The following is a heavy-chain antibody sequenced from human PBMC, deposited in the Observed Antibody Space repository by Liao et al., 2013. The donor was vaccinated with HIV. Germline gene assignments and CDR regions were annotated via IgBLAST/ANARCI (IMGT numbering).Heavy chain of an antibody. Sequence: QVQLQESGPGLVKPSETLSLTCTVSGGSISTYYWSWIRQPAGKGLEWIGRIYTSGDTNYNPSLKSRVTMSVDTSKNHFSLKLSSVTAADTAVYYCARHYYDSSGYSTNFDYWGQGTLVTVSS. CDR1: GGSISTYY. CDR2: IYTSGDT. J-gene: IGHJ4*02. D-gene: IGHD3-22*01. CDR3: ARHYYDSSGYSTNFDY. V-gene: IGHV4-4*07.